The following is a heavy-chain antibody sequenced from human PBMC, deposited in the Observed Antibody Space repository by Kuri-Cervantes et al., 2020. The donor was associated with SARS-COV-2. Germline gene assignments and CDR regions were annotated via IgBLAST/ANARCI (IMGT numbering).Heavy chain of an antibody. V-gene: IGHV1-69*04. Sequence: SVKVSCKASGGTFSSYAISWVRQAPGQGLGWMGRIIPILGIANYAQKFQGRVTITADKSTSTAYMELSSLRSEDTAVYYCARATPSGPTTPGIWGQGTMVTVSS. CDR1: GGTFSSYA. D-gene: IGHD3-10*01. J-gene: IGHJ3*02. CDR3: ARATPSGPTTPGI. CDR2: IIPILGIA.